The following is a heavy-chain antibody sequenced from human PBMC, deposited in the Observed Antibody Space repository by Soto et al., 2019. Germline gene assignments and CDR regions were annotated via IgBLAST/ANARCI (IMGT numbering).Heavy chain of an antibody. J-gene: IGHJ6*03. Sequence: PSETLSLTCTVSGGSISSGGYYWSWIRQHPGKGLEWIGYIYYSGSTYYNPSLKSRVTISVDTSKNQFSLKLSSVTAADTAVYDCAREGSGSYYYYYYYMDVWGKGTTFTVSS. CDR1: GGSISSGGYY. D-gene: IGHD3-10*01. CDR2: IYYSGST. V-gene: IGHV4-31*03. CDR3: AREGSGSYYYYYYYMDV.